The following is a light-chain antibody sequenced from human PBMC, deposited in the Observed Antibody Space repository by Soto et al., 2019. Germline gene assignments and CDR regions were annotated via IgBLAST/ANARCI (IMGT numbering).Light chain of an antibody. CDR1: ESISSTY. CDR3: QQYGNSMWT. V-gene: IGKV3-20*01. Sequence: EIVLTQSPGTLSLSPGERATLSCRASESISSTYLAWYQQKPGQTPRLLIYGTFRRATGIPDRFSGSGSETDFTLTISRLEPEDFAVYYCQQYGNSMWTFGQGTKVDI. CDR2: GTF. J-gene: IGKJ1*01.